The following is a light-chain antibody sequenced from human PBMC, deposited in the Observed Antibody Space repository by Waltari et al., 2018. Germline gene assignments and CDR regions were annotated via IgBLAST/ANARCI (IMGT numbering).Light chain of an antibody. J-gene: IGLJ2*01. CDR3: SSYGGSNTWV. Sequence: QAALTQPPSVSGSPGQTVTLSCSGTSIDLGGYNFVSWYQQLPGRAPKVKIYDVSKRPSGVSDRFSGSKSGNTASLTISGLQAEDEADYYCSSYGGSNTWVFGGGTRLTVL. CDR1: SIDLGGYNF. CDR2: DVS. V-gene: IGLV2-11*01.